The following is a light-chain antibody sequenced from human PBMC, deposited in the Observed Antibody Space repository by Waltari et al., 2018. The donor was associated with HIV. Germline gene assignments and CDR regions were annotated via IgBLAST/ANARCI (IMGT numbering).Light chain of an antibody. CDR3: AAWDDSLNGVV. J-gene: IGLJ2*01. V-gene: IGLV1-36*01. CDR2: YDD. Sequence: QSVLTQPPSVSEAPRQRVTISCSGSSSNIGHNALNWYQQLPGKAPKLLIYYDDLLPSGVSDRFSGSKSGTSASLAISGLQSEDEADYYCAAWDDSLNGVVFGGGTKLTVL. CDR1: SSNIGHNA.